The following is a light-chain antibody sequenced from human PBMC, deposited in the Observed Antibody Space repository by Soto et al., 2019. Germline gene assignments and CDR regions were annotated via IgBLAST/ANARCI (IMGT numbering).Light chain of an antibody. CDR1: QTVRNNY. CDR2: GAS. Sequence: EFVLTQSPGTLSLSPGERATLSCRASQTVRNNYLAWYQQKPGQAPRLLIYGASNRATGIPDRFSGSGSGTEFTLTISRLEPEDFAVYYCQQYGSSGTFGQGTKVDIK. V-gene: IGKV3-20*01. J-gene: IGKJ1*01. CDR3: QQYGSSGT.